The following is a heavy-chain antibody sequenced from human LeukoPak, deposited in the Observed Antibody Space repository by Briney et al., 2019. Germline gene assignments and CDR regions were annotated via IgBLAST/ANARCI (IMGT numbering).Heavy chain of an antibody. CDR1: GGSISSYY. Sequence: SETLSLTCTVSGGSISSYYWSWIRQPPGKGLEWIGYIYYSGRTNYNPSLKSRVTISVDTSKNQFSLKLSPVTAADTAVYYCVRGRCSGGSCYRFDPWGQGTLVTVSS. D-gene: IGHD2-15*01. CDR3: VRGRCSGGSCYRFDP. V-gene: IGHV4-59*08. J-gene: IGHJ5*02. CDR2: IYYSGRT.